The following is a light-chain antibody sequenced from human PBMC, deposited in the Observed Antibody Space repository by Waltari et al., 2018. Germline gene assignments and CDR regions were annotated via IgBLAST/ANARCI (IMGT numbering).Light chain of an antibody. Sequence: DIVMTQSPDSLAVSLGERATINCKSSQSVLYSSNKQNYLAWYQQKPGQPPKLLIYWASIRQSGVPDRFSGSGSGTDFTLTISSLQAEDVAVYYCQQYYNSQWTFGQRTKLELK. J-gene: IGKJ1*01. CDR3: QQYYNSQWT. CDR2: WAS. V-gene: IGKV4-1*01. CDR1: QSVLYSSNKQNY.